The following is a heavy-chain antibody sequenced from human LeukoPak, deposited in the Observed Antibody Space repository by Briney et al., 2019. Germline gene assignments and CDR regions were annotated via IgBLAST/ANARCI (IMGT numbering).Heavy chain of an antibody. CDR3: ARGEWEIGLFFDY. Sequence: SETLSLTCAVSGGSISSSNWWSWVRQPPGKGLEWIGEIYHSGSTNYNPSLKSRVTISVDKSKNQFSLKLSSVTAADTAVYYCARGEWEIGLFFDYWGQGTLVTVSS. V-gene: IGHV4-4*02. CDR2: IYHSGST. D-gene: IGHD1-26*01. CDR1: GGSISSSNW. J-gene: IGHJ4*02.